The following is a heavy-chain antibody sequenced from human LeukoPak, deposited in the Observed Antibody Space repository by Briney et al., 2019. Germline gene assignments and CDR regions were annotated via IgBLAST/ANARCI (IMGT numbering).Heavy chain of an antibody. Sequence: SETLSLTCTVSGGSISSYYWNWIRQPPGKGLEWIGYMYYSGDTNYNPSLKSRVTISVDASKNQFSLSLRSVTAADTAVYYCAGGQNYSGYDFQKPPDSWGQGTLVTVSS. V-gene: IGHV4-59*01. CDR2: MYYSGDT. CDR1: GGSISSYY. D-gene: IGHD5-12*01. J-gene: IGHJ4*02. CDR3: AGGQNYSGYDFQKPPDS.